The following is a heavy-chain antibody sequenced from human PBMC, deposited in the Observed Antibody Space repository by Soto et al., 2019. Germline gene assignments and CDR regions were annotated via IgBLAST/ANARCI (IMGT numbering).Heavy chain of an antibody. CDR2: IKQDGSEK. D-gene: IGHD3-10*01. J-gene: IGHJ4*02. CDR3: ARRRFGGRYYYFDY. Sequence: GGSLRLSCAASGFTFSSYWMSWVRQAPGKGLEWVANIKQDGSEKYYVDSVKGRFTISRDNAKNSLYLQMNSLRAEDTAVYYCARRRFGGRYYYFDYWGQGTLVTVSS. CDR1: GFTFSSYW. V-gene: IGHV3-7*05.